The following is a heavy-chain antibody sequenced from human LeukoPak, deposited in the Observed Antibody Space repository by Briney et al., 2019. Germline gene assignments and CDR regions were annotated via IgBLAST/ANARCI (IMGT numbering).Heavy chain of an antibody. Sequence: GGSLRLSCAASGFTFSNAWMSWVRQAPGKGLEWVSAISGSGGSTYYADSVKGRFTISRDNSKNTLYLQMNSLRAEDTAVYYCAKQYCSSTSCWGQGTLVTVSS. V-gene: IGHV3-23*01. J-gene: IGHJ4*02. D-gene: IGHD2-2*01. CDR2: ISGSGGST. CDR1: GFTFSNAW. CDR3: AKQYCSSTSC.